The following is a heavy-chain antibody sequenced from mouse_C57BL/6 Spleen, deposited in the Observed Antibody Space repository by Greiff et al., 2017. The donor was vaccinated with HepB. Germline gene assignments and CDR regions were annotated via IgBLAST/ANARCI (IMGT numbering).Heavy chain of an antibody. V-gene: IGHV1-42*01. CDR1: GYSFTGYY. Sequence: EVQRVESGPELVKPGASVKISCKASGYSFTGYYMNWVKQSPEKSLEWIGEINPSTGGTTYNQKFKAKATLTVDKSSSTAYMQLKSLTSEDSAVYYCARSSSGSHFDYWGQGTTLTVSS. D-gene: IGHD3-2*02. CDR2: INPSTGGT. J-gene: IGHJ2*01. CDR3: ARSSSGSHFDY.